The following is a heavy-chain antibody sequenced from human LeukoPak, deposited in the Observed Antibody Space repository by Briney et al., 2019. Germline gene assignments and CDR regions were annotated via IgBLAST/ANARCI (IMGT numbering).Heavy chain of an antibody. CDR2: IIPIFGTA. Sequence: SVKVSCKASGYTFTSYAISWVRQAPGQGLEWMGGIIPIFGTANYAQKFQGRVTITADKSTSTAYMELSSLRSEDTAVYYCARDQGVVLMVYGERYFDYWGQGTLVTVSS. CDR3: ARDQGVVLMVYGERYFDY. CDR1: GYTFTSYA. D-gene: IGHD2-8*01. V-gene: IGHV1-69*06. J-gene: IGHJ4*02.